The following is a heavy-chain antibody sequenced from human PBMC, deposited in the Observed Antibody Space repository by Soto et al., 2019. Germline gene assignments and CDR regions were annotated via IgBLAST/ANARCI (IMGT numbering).Heavy chain of an antibody. CDR1: GFTFSSYG. D-gene: IGHD5-18*01. Sequence: GGSLRLSCAASGFTFSSYGMHWVRQAPGKGLEWVAVIWYDGSNKYYADSVKGRFTISRDNSKNTLYLQMNSLRAEDTAVYYCARGYSYGYFHGMDVWGQGTTVTVSS. J-gene: IGHJ6*02. CDR2: IWYDGSNK. CDR3: ARGYSYGYFHGMDV. V-gene: IGHV3-33*01.